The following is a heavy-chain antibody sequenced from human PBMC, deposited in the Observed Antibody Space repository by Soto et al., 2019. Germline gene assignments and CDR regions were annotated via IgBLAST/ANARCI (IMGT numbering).Heavy chain of an antibody. CDR1: GYSISSGYY. CDR2: IYHSGST. CDR3: ASQELVGATSPFDY. V-gene: IGHV4-38-2*01. J-gene: IGHJ4*02. Sequence: KTSETLSLTCAVSGYSISSGYYWGWIRQPPGKGLEWIGSIYHSGSTYYNPSLKSRVTISVDTSKNQFSLKLSSVTAADTAVYYCASQELVGATSPFDYWGQGTLVTVSS. D-gene: IGHD1-26*01.